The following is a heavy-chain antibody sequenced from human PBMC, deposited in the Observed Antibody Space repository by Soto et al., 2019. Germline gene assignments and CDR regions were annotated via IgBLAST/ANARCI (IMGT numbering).Heavy chain of an antibody. CDR1: GGSFSGYY. D-gene: IGHD6-13*01. CDR3: ARFVAAAGTGYYYYGMDV. V-gene: IGHV4-34*01. CDR2: INHSGST. Sequence: LSLTCAVYGGSFSGYYWSWIRQPPGKGLEWIGEINHSGSTNYNPSLKSRVTISVDTSKNQFSLKLSSVTAADTAVYYCARFVAAAGTGYYYYGMDVWGQGTTVTVSS. J-gene: IGHJ6*02.